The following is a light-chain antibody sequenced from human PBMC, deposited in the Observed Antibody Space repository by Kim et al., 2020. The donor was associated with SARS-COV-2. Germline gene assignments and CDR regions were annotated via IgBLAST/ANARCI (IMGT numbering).Light chain of an antibody. CDR1: SSNVGSNY. V-gene: IGLV1-47*01. CDR2: RNN. J-gene: IGLJ2*01. CDR3: AAWDDSLSGVV. Sequence: GQSVTFSCSGSSSNVGSNYVYWYQQLPGTAPKLLIYRNNQRPSGVPARFSGSKSGTSASLAISGLRSEDEADYYCAAWDDSLSGVVFGGGTQLTVL.